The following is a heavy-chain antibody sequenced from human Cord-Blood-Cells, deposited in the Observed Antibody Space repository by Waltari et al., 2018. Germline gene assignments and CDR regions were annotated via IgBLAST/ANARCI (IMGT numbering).Heavy chain of an antibody. CDR3: AREDFWSGYYYYYYGMDV. Sequence: QVQLPQSGPGLVKPSQTLPLTCAISGASVPSNGTDCNWIMQSPSSVIEWLGRTYYRSKWYNDYAVSVKRRITINPDTSKNQFSLQLNSVTPEDTAVYYCAREDFWSGYYYYYYGMDVWGQGTTVTVSS. J-gene: IGHJ6*02. CDR1: GASVPSNGTD. D-gene: IGHD3-3*01. V-gene: IGHV6-1*01. CDR2: TYYRSKWYN.